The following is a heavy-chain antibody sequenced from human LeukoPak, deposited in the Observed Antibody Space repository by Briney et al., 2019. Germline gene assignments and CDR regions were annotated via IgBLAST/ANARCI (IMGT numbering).Heavy chain of an antibody. D-gene: IGHD2-2*01. CDR2: INHSGST. Sequence: PSETLSLTCAAYGGSFSGYYWSWIRQPPGKGLEWIGEINHSGSTNYNPSLKSRVTISVDTSKNQFSLKLSSVTAADTAVYYCVRDHIVVVPAAISPNYYYYGMDVWGQGTTVTVSS. CDR3: VRDHIVVVPAAISPNYYYYGMDV. V-gene: IGHV4-34*01. J-gene: IGHJ6*02. CDR1: GGSFSGYY.